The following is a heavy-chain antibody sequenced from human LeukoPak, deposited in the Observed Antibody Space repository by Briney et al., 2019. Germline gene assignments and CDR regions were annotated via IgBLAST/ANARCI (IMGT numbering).Heavy chain of an antibody. J-gene: IGHJ6*03. CDR1: GFTFSSYE. V-gene: IGHV3-48*03. Sequence: GSLRLSCAASGFTFSSYEMNWVRQAPGKGLEWVSYISSSGSTIYYADSVKGRFTISRDNAKNSLYLQMNSLRAEDTAVYHCAIIARDYYYYYMDVWGKGTTVTISS. CDR2: ISSSGSTI. D-gene: IGHD3-16*02. CDR3: AIIARDYYYYYMDV.